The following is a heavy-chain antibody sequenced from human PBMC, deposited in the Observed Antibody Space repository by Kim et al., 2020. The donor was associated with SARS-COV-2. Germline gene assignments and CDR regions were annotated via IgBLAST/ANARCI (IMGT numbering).Heavy chain of an antibody. Sequence: GGSLRLSCAASGFTFSSYGMHWVRQAPGKGLEWVTVIWYDGSNKYYADSVKGRFTISRDNSKNTLYLQMNSLRAEDTAVYYCARNLYQLPYYYYYGMDVWGQGTTVTVSS. CDR1: GFTFSSYG. D-gene: IGHD2-2*01. J-gene: IGHJ6*02. CDR2: IWYDGSNK. CDR3: ARNLYQLPYYYYYGMDV. V-gene: IGHV3-33*01.